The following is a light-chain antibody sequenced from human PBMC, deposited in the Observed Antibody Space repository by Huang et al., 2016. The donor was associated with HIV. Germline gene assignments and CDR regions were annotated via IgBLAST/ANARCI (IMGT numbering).Light chain of an antibody. CDR1: QNINTY. CDR2: SAS. Sequence: DILLTQSPSSLSASVGERVTITCRASQNINTYLNWYQQKPGKAPNLLIHSASTLPTGDPARFSGSGSGTDFTLTVNSLQPEDSATYYCQQGYSSLITFGQGTRL. CDR3: QQGYSSLIT. J-gene: IGKJ5*01. V-gene: IGKV1-39*01.